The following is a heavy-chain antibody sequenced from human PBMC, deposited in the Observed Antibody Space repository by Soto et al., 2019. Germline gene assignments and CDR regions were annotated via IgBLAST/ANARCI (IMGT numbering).Heavy chain of an antibody. J-gene: IGHJ6*03. CDR3: ARGSWDDVSGHYYMDV. CDR2: TYYRSKWYF. Sequence: PSQRLGLCCAISGPDVPSNSAGCNWSRPTLSRRLEWLGRTYYRSKWYFNYAVSVESRITINPDTSKNQFSLQLSSVTPDDTAVYYCARGSWDDVSGHYYMDVWGKGTTVTVSS. V-gene: IGHV6-1*01. CDR1: GPDVPSNSAG. D-gene: IGHD1-1*01.